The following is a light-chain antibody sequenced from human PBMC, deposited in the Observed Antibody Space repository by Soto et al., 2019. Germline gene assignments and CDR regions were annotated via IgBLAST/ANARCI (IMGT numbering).Light chain of an antibody. CDR2: EVS. CDR1: SSDVGGYNY. CDR3: SSFADSSVRDYV. Sequence: QLVLTQPASVSGSPGQSITISCTGTSSDVGGYNYVSWYQQHPGKAPKLMIYEVSNRPSGVSSRFSGSKSGNTASLTISGLQADDEADYYCSSFADSSVRDYVFGGGTKLTVL. V-gene: IGLV2-14*01. J-gene: IGLJ1*01.